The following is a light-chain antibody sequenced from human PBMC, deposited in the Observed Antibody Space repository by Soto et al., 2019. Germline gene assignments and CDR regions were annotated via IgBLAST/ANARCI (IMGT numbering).Light chain of an antibody. J-gene: IGKJ1*01. CDR1: QSVSSK. V-gene: IGKV3-15*01. Sequence: EIVMTQSPATLSVSPGARATLSCRASQSVSSKLAWYQQKPGQGPRLLIYGASTRATGIPARFSGSGSGTEFTLTICSLQSEDFAVYYCQHYSTWLWTFGQGTKVEIK. CDR3: QHYSTWLWT. CDR2: GAS.